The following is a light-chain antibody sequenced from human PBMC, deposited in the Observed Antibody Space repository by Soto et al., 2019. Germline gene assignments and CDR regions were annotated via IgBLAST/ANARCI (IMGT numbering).Light chain of an antibody. CDR1: QGISNY. J-gene: IGKJ5*01. V-gene: IGKV1-33*01. CDR3: QQYHSLPLP. Sequence: PFSLSASGGYRVTITCQASQGISNYLNWYQQKLGKAPKLLIYDTSSLEPGVPSRFSGSASGTDFTFTISSLQPEDIATYYCQQYHSLPLPFGQGTLLEIK. CDR2: DTS.